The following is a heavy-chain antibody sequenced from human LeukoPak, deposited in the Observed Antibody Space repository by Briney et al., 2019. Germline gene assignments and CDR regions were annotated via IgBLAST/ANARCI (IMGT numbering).Heavy chain of an antibody. J-gene: IGHJ4*02. CDR1: GFTFSSYA. Sequence: GGSLRLSRAASGFTFSSYAMSWVRQAPGKGLEWVSSIGGSGGSTYYADSVKGRFTISRDNSKNTLYLQVNSLRAEDTAVYYCAKVETAAAATLRGFDYWGQGTLVTVSS. CDR3: AKVETAAAATLRGFDY. CDR2: IGGSGGST. V-gene: IGHV3-23*01. D-gene: IGHD6-13*01.